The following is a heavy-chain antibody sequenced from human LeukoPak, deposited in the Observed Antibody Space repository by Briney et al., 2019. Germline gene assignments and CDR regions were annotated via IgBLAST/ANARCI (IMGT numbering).Heavy chain of an antibody. J-gene: IGHJ4*02. CDR3: ARGVGGTRRYFDY. CDR2: ISYDGSST. CDR1: GFIFSDYW. V-gene: IGHV3-74*01. D-gene: IGHD1-26*01. Sequence: GGSLRLSCAASGFIFSDYWMHWVRQGPGKGLVWVARISYDGSSTTYADSVKGRFTISRDNAKNSLYLQMNSLRADDTAVYYCARGVGGTRRYFDYWGQGTLVTVSS.